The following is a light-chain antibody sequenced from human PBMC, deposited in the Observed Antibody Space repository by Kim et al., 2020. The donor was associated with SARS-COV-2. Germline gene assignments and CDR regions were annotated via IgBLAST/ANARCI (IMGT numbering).Light chain of an antibody. CDR1: SGSIASIF. Sequence: NFMLAQPHSVSESPGKTVTISCTRSSGSIASIFVQWYQQRPGSAPTIVIFENDLRPSGVPDRFSGSIDRSSNSASLTISGLKTEDEADYYCQSSDSRGSLFVFGTGTKVTVL. CDR2: END. CDR3: QSSDSRGSLFV. V-gene: IGLV6-57*04. J-gene: IGLJ1*01.